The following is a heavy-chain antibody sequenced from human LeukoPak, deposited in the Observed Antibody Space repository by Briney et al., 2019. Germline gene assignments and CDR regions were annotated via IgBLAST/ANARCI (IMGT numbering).Heavy chain of an antibody. Sequence: ASVKVSCKASGYTFTGYYMHWVRQAPGQGLEWMGWINPNSDGTNYAQKFQGRVAMTRDTSISTAYMELSRLRSDDTAVYYCAREFSSPSGDYMDVWGKGTTVTVSS. V-gene: IGHV1-2*02. CDR3: AREFSSPSGDYMDV. J-gene: IGHJ6*03. CDR2: INPNSDGT. CDR1: GYTFTGYY. D-gene: IGHD6-13*01.